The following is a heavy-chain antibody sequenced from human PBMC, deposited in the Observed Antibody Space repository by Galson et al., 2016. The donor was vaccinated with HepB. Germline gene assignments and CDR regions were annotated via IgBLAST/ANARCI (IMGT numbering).Heavy chain of an antibody. J-gene: IGHJ4*02. D-gene: IGHD3-10*01. CDR2: ISLSGSTT. Sequence: SLRLSCAASGFAFSNYAVNWVRQAPGKGLEWIASISLSGSTTYYADSVKGRFTISRDNSKSTLYLEMNSLRTEDTAVYYCARARGRDTRDFDYWGQGTLVTVSS. V-gene: IGHV3-23*01. CDR1: GFAFSNYA. CDR3: ARARGRDTRDFDY.